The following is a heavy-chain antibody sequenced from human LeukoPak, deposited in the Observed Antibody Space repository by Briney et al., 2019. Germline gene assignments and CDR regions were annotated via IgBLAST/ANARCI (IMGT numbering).Heavy chain of an antibody. Sequence: GGSLRLSCAASGFTFSSYGMHWVRQAPGKGLEWVAVTSYDGSNKYYADSVKGRFSVSRDNSKNTLYLQMNSLRAEDTAVYYCAKEKQLEPFDCWGQETLVTVSS. V-gene: IGHV3-30*18. CDR2: TSYDGSNK. CDR1: GFTFSSYG. J-gene: IGHJ4*02. D-gene: IGHD1-1*01. CDR3: AKEKQLEPFDC.